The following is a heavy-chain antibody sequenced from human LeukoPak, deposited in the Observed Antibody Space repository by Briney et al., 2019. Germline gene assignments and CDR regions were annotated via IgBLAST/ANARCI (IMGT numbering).Heavy chain of an antibody. CDR1: GFSIGSDSY. CDR2: IYYSGAT. J-gene: IGHJ5*02. CDR3: AKFGSTSGRGFDP. Sequence: SETLSLTCAVSGFSIGSDSYWGWIRQPPGKGLEWIGTIYYSGATYYSPSLKSRVTISLDTSKNHFSLRLTSVTAADTAVYYCAKFGSTSGRGFDPWGQGTLVTVSS. V-gene: IGHV4-38-2*01. D-gene: IGHD2-2*01.